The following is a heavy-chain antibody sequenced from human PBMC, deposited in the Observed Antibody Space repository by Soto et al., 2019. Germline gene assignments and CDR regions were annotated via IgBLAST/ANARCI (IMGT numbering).Heavy chain of an antibody. CDR3: AKGGGRGWSYYYYGMDV. D-gene: IGHD6-19*01. V-gene: IGHV3-23*01. CDR2: ISGSGGST. J-gene: IGHJ6*02. Sequence: GGSLRLSCAASGFTFSSYAMSWVRQAPGKGLEWVSAISGSGGSTYYADSVKGRFTISRDNSKNTLYLQMNSLRAEDTAVYYCAKGGGRGWSYYYYGMDVWGQGTTVTVSS. CDR1: GFTFSSYA.